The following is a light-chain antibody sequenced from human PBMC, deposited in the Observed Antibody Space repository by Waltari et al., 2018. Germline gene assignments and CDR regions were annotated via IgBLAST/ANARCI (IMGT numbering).Light chain of an antibody. CDR1: SGHSSNV. CDR3: QTGGHGTWV. CDR2: VNSDGSH. J-gene: IGLJ3*02. Sequence: QLVLTQSPSASASLGASVKLTCTLSSGHSSNVIAWHQQQPEKGPRYLMKVNSDGSHSKGDEMPDRFSGSSSGAERHRTISSLQSEDEADYYCQTGGHGTWVFGGGTKLTFL. V-gene: IGLV4-69*01.